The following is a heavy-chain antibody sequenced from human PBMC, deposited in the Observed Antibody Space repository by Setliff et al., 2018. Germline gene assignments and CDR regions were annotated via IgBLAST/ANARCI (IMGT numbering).Heavy chain of an antibody. Sequence: SETLSLTCIVSGGSVGSGSYYWSWIRQPAGKGLEWIGLIQSTGNTNYNPSLQSRVTISIDTSKNQFSLKMTSVTAADTGVYYCATRTFAVIPHSGLGLDYFYGMDVWGRGTTVTAP. CDR2: IQSTGNT. V-gene: IGHV4-61*02. CDR1: GGSVGSGSYY. J-gene: IGHJ6*02. CDR3: ATRTFAVIPHSGLGLDYFYGMDV. D-gene: IGHD2-21*01.